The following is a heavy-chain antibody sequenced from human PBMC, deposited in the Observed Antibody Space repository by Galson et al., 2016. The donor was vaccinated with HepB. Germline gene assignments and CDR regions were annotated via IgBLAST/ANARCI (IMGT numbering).Heavy chain of an antibody. CDR3: SRVVGLDYDPWSGYPGFDY. D-gene: IGHD3-3*01. Sequence: SLRLSCAASGFTFSNYAMSWFRQAPGKGLEWVGFIRSNGYGGTTEYAASVKGRFTISRDDSKSIAYRQMNSLKTEDTAGYYCSRVVGLDYDPWSGYPGFDYWGQGTLVTVSS. CDR2: IRSNGYGGTT. V-gene: IGHV3-49*03. CDR1: GFTFSNYA. J-gene: IGHJ4*02.